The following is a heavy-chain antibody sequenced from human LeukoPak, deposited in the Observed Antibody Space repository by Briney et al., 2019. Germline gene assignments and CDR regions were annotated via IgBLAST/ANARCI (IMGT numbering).Heavy chain of an antibody. CDR3: AKDNGGDCGAFAI. CDR2: FRADGGST. V-gene: IGHV3-43*02. D-gene: IGHD2-21*01. CDR1: GFTFDVYA. Sequence: PGRSRRLSCAASGFTFDVYAMRWVRPAPGRGLGWVSLFRADGGSTYYADSVKGRLTTSRDNSKNSLYLQMNSLRTEDTALYYCAKDNGGDCGAFAIWGQGTMVTVSS. J-gene: IGHJ3*02.